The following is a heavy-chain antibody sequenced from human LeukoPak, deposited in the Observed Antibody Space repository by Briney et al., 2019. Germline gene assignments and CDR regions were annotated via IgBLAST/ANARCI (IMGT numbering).Heavy chain of an antibody. D-gene: IGHD1-14*01. Sequence: PGGSLRLSCAASGFSFSSHWMSWVRQAPGKGLEWVANINQDGSEKNNVDSVKGRFTISRDNAKNSLYLQMNSLRAEDTAVYYCAKPLGSLPGYWGQGTLVTVSS. CDR2: INQDGSEK. CDR1: GFSFSSHW. V-gene: IGHV3-7*01. J-gene: IGHJ4*02. CDR3: AKPLGSLPGY.